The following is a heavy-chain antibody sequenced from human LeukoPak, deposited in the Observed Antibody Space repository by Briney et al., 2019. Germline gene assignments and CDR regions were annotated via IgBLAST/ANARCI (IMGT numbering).Heavy chain of an antibody. CDR3: ARVPLRFLEPFDN. D-gene: IGHD3-3*01. J-gene: IGHJ4*02. CDR1: GGSFKDNY. CDR2: INHSGTT. V-gene: IGHV4-34*01. Sequence: PSETLSLTCAVYGGSFKDNYWSWIRQPPGKGLEWIGEINHSGTTNYNPSLNSRVTMSLDTSKNQLSLKLNSVTAADTAVYYCARVPLRFLEPFDNWGQGTLVTVSS.